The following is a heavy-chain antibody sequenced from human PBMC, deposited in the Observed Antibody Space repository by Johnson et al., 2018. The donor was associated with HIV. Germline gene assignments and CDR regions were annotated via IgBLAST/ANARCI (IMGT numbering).Heavy chain of an antibody. CDR3: ARDQSGYVL. D-gene: IGHD5-12*01. J-gene: IGHJ3*01. Sequence: VQLVESGGGVVQPGGSLRLSCAASGFTISSYWMSWVRQAPGKGLEWVANIKEDGSAKYYVDSVRGRFTISRDNAKNSLFLQMDSLRAEDTAVYYCARDQSGYVLWGPGTMVTVS. CDR1: GFTISSYW. V-gene: IGHV3-7*05. CDR2: IKEDGSAK.